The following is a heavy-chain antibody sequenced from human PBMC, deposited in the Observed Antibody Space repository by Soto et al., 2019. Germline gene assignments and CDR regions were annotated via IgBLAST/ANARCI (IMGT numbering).Heavy chain of an antibody. V-gene: IGHV1-8*01. CDR3: SIPTCTNGVCYDYYYYGMDV. D-gene: IGHD2-8*01. CDR2: MNPNSGNT. CDR1: GYTFTSYD. J-gene: IGHJ6*02. Sequence: ASVKVSCKASGYTFTSYDINWVRQATGQGLEWLGWMNPNSGNTGYALKFQGRVTMTRDTSISTAYLEPSSLRSEDTAVYYCSIPTCTNGVCYDYYYYGMDVWGQGITVTVSS.